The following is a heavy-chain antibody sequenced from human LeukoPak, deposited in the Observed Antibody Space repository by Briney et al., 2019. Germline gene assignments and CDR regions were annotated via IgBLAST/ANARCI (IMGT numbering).Heavy chain of an antibody. Sequence: PGGSLRLSCAASGFTFSSYSMNWVRQAPGKGLEWVSSISSSSSYIYYADSVKGRFTISRDNAKNSLYLQMNSLRAEDTAVYYCAGARTTVTTSFDYWGQGTLVTVSS. J-gene: IGHJ4*02. CDR2: ISSSSSYI. D-gene: IGHD4-17*01. V-gene: IGHV3-21*01. CDR1: GFTFSSYS. CDR3: AGARTTVTTSFDY.